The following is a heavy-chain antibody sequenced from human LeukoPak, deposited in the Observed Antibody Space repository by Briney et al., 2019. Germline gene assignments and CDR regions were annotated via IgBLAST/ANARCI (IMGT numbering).Heavy chain of an antibody. CDR3: ARGGDDYVWGSYRF. CDR2: IYYSGST. CDR1: GGSISSSSYY. J-gene: IGHJ4*02. V-gene: IGHV4-39*07. D-gene: IGHD3-16*02. Sequence: LETLSLTCTVSGGSISSSSYYWGWIRQPPGKGLEWIGSIYYSGSTYYNPSLKSRVTISVDTSKDQFSLKLSSVTAADTAVYYCARGGDDYVWGSYRFWGQGTLVTVSS.